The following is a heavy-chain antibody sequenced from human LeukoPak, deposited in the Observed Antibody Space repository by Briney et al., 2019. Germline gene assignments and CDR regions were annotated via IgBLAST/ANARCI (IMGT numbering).Heavy chain of an antibody. D-gene: IGHD4-17*01. Sequence: PGGSLRLSCAASGFTFSSYPMNWVRQAPGKGLGWVSAISGNGGSTYYADSVKGRFTISRDNSKNTVYLQMNSLRAEDAAVYYCAKSATTVTSNFDYWGQGTLVTVSS. J-gene: IGHJ4*02. CDR3: AKSATTVTSNFDY. CDR2: ISGNGGST. CDR1: GFTFSSYP. V-gene: IGHV3-23*01.